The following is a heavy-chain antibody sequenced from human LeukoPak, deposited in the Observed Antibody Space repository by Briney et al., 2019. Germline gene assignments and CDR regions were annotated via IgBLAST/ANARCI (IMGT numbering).Heavy chain of an antibody. Sequence: PGGSLRLSCAASGFTFSSYGMHWVRQAPGKGLEWVAVISYDGSNKYYADSVKGRFTISRDNSKNTLYLQMNSLRAEDTAVYYCAKDGTRGYSYSGYFDYWGQGTLVTVSS. CDR1: GFTFSSYG. CDR2: ISYDGSNK. CDR3: AKDGTRGYSYSGYFDY. J-gene: IGHJ4*02. D-gene: IGHD5-18*01. V-gene: IGHV3-30*18.